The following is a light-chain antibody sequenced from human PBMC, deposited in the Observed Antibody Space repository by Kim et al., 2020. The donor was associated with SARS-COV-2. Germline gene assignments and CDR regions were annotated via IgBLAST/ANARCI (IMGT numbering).Light chain of an antibody. CDR2: KAS. CDR3: QQYKTYWT. Sequence: AASVGGIGTIPCRASQSITSWLAWYQQKPGKATKVLIHKASSLESGVPSRFSGSGSGTEFTLTISSLQPDDFATYYCQQYKTYWTFGQGTKVDIK. V-gene: IGKV1-5*03. CDR1: QSITSW. J-gene: IGKJ1*01.